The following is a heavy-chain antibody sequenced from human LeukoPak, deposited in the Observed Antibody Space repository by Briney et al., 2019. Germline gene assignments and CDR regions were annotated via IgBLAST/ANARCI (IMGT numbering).Heavy chain of an antibody. CDR3: ARHAAVEGSSGWSPLWWFDP. J-gene: IGHJ5*02. D-gene: IGHD6-19*01. CDR1: GGSIRSYY. V-gene: IGHV4-59*08. CDR2: MHHSGST. Sequence: PSETLSLTCTVSGGSIRSYYWSWIRQPPGKGLEWIGYMHHSGSTKHNPYLKSRVTVSVDTSKSQFSLKLSSVTAADTAVYYCARHAAVEGSSGWSPLWWFDPWGQGTLVTVSS.